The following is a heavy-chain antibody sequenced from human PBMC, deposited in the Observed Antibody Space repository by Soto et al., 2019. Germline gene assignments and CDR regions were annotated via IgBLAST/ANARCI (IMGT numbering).Heavy chain of an antibody. J-gene: IGHJ6*03. D-gene: IGHD3-3*01. CDR3: AKAYNYDFWSGNTYYYYYMDV. CDR1: GFTFSSYA. Sequence: PGGSLRLSCAASGFTFSSYAMSWVRQAPGKGLEWVSAISGSGGSTYYADSVKGWFTISRDNSKNTLYLQMNSLRAEDTAVYYCAKAYNYDFWSGNTYYYYYMDVWGKGTTVNVSS. CDR2: ISGSGGST. V-gene: IGHV3-23*01.